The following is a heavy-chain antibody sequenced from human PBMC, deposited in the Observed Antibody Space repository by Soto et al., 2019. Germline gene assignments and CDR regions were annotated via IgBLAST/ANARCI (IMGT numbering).Heavy chain of an antibody. CDR2: INPNSGGT. V-gene: IGHV1-2*04. CDR3: ARDLAITVPAPMGY. J-gene: IGHJ4*02. CDR1: GYTFTGYY. Sequence: GASVKVSCKASGYTFTGYYMHWVRQAPGQGLEWMGRINPNSGGTNYAQKFQGWVTMTRDTSISTAYMELSSLRSDDTAVYYCARDLAITVPAPMGYWGQGTLVTVSS. D-gene: IGHD2-2*01.